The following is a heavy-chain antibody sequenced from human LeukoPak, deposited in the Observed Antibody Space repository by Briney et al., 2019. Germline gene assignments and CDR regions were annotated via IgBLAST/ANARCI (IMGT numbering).Heavy chain of an antibody. D-gene: IGHD6-13*01. CDR2: INPNSGGT. J-gene: IGHJ5*02. Sequence: GASVKVSCKASGYTFTGYYTHWVRQAPGQGLEWMGWINPNSGGTNYAQKFQGRVTMTRDTSISTAYMELSRLRSDDTAVYYCARDLYSSSWYLWFDPWGQGTLVTVSS. V-gene: IGHV1-2*02. CDR3: ARDLYSSSWYLWFDP. CDR1: GYTFTGYY.